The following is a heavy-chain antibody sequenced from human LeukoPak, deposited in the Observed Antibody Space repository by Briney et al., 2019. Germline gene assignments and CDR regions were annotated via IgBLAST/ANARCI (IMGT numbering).Heavy chain of an antibody. CDR2: IYYSGST. D-gene: IGHD3-16*01. Sequence: SETLSLTCTVSGXSISSYYWSWIRQPPGKELEWIGYIYYSGSTNYSPSLKSRVTISVDTSKNQFSLKLSSVTAADTAVYYCARYGLIRGFEYWGQGTLVTVSS. CDR3: ARYGLIRGFEY. CDR1: GXSISSYY. J-gene: IGHJ4*02. V-gene: IGHV4-59*01.